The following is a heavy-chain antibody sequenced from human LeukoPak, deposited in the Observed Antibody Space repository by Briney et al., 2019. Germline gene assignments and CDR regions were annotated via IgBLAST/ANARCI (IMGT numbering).Heavy chain of an antibody. CDR2: INPNSGGT. CDR1: GYTFTGYY. V-gene: IGHV1-2*02. J-gene: IGHJ4*02. Sequence: ASVKVSCKASGYTFTGYYMHWVRQAPGQGLEWMGWINPNSGGTNCAQNFQGRVTMTRDTSISTAYMELSRLRSDDTAVYYCARDGPTDSGGYYYVLDYWGQGTLVTVSS. CDR3: ARDGPTDSGGYYYVLDY. D-gene: IGHD3-22*01.